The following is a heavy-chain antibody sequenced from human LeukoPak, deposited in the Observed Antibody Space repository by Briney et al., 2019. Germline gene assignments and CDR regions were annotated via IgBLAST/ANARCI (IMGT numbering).Heavy chain of an antibody. CDR2: IYYSGST. Sequence: SETLSLTCTVSGGSISSYYWSWIRQPPGKGLEWIGYIYYSGSTNYNPSLKSRVTISVDTSKNQFSLKLSSVTAADTAVYYCARRGNPRGSYFYYFDYWGQGTLVTVSS. CDR3: ARRGNPRGSYFYYFDY. D-gene: IGHD1-26*01. V-gene: IGHV4-59*08. J-gene: IGHJ4*02. CDR1: GGSISSYY.